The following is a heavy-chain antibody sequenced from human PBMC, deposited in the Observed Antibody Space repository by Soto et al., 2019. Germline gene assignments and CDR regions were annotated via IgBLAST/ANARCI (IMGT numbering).Heavy chain of an antibody. CDR2: MNPNSGNT. CDR1: GYTFTSYD. Sequence: ASVKVSCKASGYTFTSYDINWVRQATGQGLEWMGWMNPNSGNTGYAQKFQGRVTMTMNTSISTAYMELSSLRSEDTAVYYCARGHRIGYYDSSGYYAFDIWGQGTMVTVSS. D-gene: IGHD3-22*01. V-gene: IGHV1-8*01. CDR3: ARGHRIGYYDSSGYYAFDI. J-gene: IGHJ3*02.